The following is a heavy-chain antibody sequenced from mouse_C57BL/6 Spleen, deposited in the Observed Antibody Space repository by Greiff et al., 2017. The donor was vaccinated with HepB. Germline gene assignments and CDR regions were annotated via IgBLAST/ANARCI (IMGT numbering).Heavy chain of an antibody. J-gene: IGHJ3*01. D-gene: IGHD1-1*01. CDR3: ARGGDEYYGSSVLAY. Sequence: QVQLQQSGAELMKPGASVKLSCKATGYTFTGYWIEWVNQRPGHGLEWIGEILPGSGSTNYNEKFKGKATFTADTSSSTAYMQLSSLTTEDSAIYYGARGGDEYYGSSVLAYWGQGTLVTVSA. V-gene: IGHV1-9*01. CDR1: GYTFTGYW. CDR2: ILPGSGST.